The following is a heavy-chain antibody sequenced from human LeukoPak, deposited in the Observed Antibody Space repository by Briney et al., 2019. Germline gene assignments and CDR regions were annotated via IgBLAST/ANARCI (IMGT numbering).Heavy chain of an antibody. V-gene: IGHV3-74*01. CDR1: GFTFSNYW. CDR2: INSDGRST. J-gene: IGHJ4*02. Sequence: GGSLRLSCAASGFTFSNYWMHWVRQAPGKGLVWVSRINSDGRSTNYADSVKGRFTISRDNAKHTLFLQMNSLRAEDAAVYYCARDLSSSGWSFDYWGQGTLVTVSS. CDR3: ARDLSSSGWSFDY. D-gene: IGHD6-19*01.